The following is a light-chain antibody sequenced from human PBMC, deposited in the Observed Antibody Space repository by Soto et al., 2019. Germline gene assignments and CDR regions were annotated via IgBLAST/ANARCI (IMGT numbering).Light chain of an antibody. J-gene: IGLJ2*01. Sequence: SVVPQPRSASGTPGQTVNLYYSGSSSNIGTHHVYWYQQLPGTAPKLLVFSNNQRPSEVPDRFSASKSGSSASLAISGLRSEDEADYYCASCYASLSGVIFGGGSKLTVL. CDR3: ASCYASLSGVI. CDR1: SSNIGTHH. CDR2: SNN. V-gene: IGLV1-47*01.